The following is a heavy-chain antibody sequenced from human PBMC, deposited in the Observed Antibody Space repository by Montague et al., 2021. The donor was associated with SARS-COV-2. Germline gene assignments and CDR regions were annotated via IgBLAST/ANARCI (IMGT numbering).Heavy chain of an antibody. D-gene: IGHD3-9*01. V-gene: IGHV2-70*11. CDR1: GFSLSTSGLC. J-gene: IGHJ6*02. Sequence: PELVEPTQTLTLTCTFSGFSLSTSGLCVSWIRQPPGKALEWLARIDWDDDKYYSTSLKTRLTISKDTSKNQVVLTMTNMDPVDTATYYCARRTYDILTGYDYGMDVWGQGTTVTVSS. CDR2: IDWDDDK. CDR3: ARRTYDILTGYDYGMDV.